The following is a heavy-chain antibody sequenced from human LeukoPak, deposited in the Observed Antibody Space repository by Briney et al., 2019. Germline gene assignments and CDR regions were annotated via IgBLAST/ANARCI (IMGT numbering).Heavy chain of an antibody. CDR3: ARDTVTTGWFDP. CDR2: IYYSGST. J-gene: IGHJ5*02. D-gene: IGHD4-11*01. V-gene: IGHV4-30-4*08. Sequence: PSQTLSLTCTVSGGSISSGDYYWSWIRQPPGKGLEWIGYIYYSGSTYYNPSLKSRVTILVDTSKNQFSLKLSSVTAADTAVYYCARDTVTTGWFDPWGQGTLVTVSS. CDR1: GGSISSGDYY.